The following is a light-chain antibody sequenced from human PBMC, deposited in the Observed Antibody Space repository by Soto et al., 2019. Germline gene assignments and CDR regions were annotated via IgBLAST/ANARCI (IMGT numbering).Light chain of an antibody. CDR3: SSYAGSNNLVI. V-gene: IGLV2-8*01. J-gene: IGLJ2*01. CDR2: EVS. CDR1: SSDVGGYKY. Sequence: QSALTQPPSASGSPGQSVTISCTGTSSDVGGYKYVSWYQQHPGKAPKLMIYEVSKRPSGVPDRFSGSKSGNTASLTVSGRQPEDEADYYCSSYAGSNNLVIFGGGTKLTVL.